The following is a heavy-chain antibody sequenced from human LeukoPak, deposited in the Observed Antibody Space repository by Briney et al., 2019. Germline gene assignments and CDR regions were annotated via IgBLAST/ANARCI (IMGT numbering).Heavy chain of an antibody. D-gene: IGHD5-12*01. CDR3: ARSLRSNWFDP. Sequence: GGSLRLSCAASGFTFSDYYMSWIRQAPWKGLEWVSYISSSGSTIYYADSVKGRFTISRDNAKNSLYLQMNSLRSEDTAVYYCARSLRSNWFDPWGQGTLVTVSS. CDR2: ISSSGSTI. CDR1: GFTFSDYY. J-gene: IGHJ5*02. V-gene: IGHV3-11*01.